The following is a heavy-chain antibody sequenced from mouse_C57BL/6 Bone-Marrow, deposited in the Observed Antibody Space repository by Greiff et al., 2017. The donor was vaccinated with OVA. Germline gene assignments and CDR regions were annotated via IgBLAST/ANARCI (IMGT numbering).Heavy chain of an antibody. CDR3: TRGGGYDGDSYFGV. Sequence: QVQLQQSGAELVRPGASVTLSCKASGYTFTDYEMHWVKQTPVHGLEWIGAIDPETGGTAYNQKFKGKAILTADKSSSTAYMELRSLTSEDSAVYYCTRGGGYDGDSYFGVWGTGTTVTVSS. CDR1: GYTFTDYE. V-gene: IGHV1-15*01. J-gene: IGHJ1*03. D-gene: IGHD2-3*01. CDR2: IDPETGGT.